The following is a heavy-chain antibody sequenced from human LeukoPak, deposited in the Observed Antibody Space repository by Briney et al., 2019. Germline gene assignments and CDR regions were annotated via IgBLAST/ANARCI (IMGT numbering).Heavy chain of an antibody. CDR1: GFTFRSYG. D-gene: IGHD4-17*01. J-gene: IGHJ4*02. Sequence: GGSLRLSCAASGFTFRSYGMHWVRQAAGKGLEWVAVISYDGRNKYYVDSVKGRFTISRDNSKNTLYLQMNSLRAEDTAVYYCAKDWHTVTSFDYWGQGTLVTVSS. V-gene: IGHV3-30*18. CDR2: ISYDGRNK. CDR3: AKDWHTVTSFDY.